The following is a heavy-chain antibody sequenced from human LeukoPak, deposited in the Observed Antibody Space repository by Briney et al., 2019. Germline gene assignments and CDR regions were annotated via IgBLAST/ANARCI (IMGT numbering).Heavy chain of an antibody. Sequence: AGGPLRLSCAASGFAFSSYAMSWVRQAPGKGLEWVSTFSGSGGSSYYADSVKGRFTISRDNSKDTVYLQVNSLRAEDTAVYYCAKDSRSLPYCFDFWGRGTLVTVSS. V-gene: IGHV3-23*01. CDR1: GFAFSSYA. J-gene: IGHJ4*02. CDR3: AKDSRSLPYCFDF. CDR2: FSGSGGSS.